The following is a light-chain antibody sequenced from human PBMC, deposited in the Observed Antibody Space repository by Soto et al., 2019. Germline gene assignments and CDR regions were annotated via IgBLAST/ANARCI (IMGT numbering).Light chain of an antibody. CDR1: QSISTW. J-gene: IGKJ1*01. CDR3: QQYNTFWT. CDR2: DVS. V-gene: IGKV1-5*01. Sequence: DIQMTQSPSTLSASVGDRVTITCRASQSISTWLAWYQQKPGKAPKLLIYDVSSLESGVPSRFSGTGSGTEFTLTISRLQPDDCAIYYCQQYNTFWTFGQGTKVEIK.